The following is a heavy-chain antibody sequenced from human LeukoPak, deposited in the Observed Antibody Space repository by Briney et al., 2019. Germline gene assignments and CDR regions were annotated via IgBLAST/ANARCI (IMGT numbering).Heavy chain of an antibody. CDR1: GGSISNYY. CDR2: IYYSGST. V-gene: IGHV4-59*01. J-gene: IGHJ3*02. Sequence: SETLSLTCTVSGGSISNYYWSWIRQPPGKELEWIGYIYYSGSTNYNPSLKSRVTISVDTSKNQLSLKLSSVTAADTAVYYCASHVSYAFDIWGQGTMVIVSS. CDR3: ASHVSYAFDI.